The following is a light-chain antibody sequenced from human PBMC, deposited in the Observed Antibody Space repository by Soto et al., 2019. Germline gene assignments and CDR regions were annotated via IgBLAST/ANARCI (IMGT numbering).Light chain of an antibody. CDR3: QQYNGYPLT. CDR2: TAS. Sequence: DIQMTQSPSTLSASVGDRVTITCRASQSIGSWLAWYQQKPGKAPKLLIYTASSLESGVPLRFSGSGSGTEVTLTISSLQPDDFAAYYCQQYNGYPLTFGGGTKVEIK. CDR1: QSIGSW. J-gene: IGKJ4*01. V-gene: IGKV1-5*03.